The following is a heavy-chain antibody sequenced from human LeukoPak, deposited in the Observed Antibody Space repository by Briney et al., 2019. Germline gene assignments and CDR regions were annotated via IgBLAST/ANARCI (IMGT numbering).Heavy chain of an antibody. Sequence: GASVKVSCKVSGYTLTELSMHWVRQAPGKGLEWMGGFDPEDGETIYAQKFQGRVTMTEDTSTDTAYMELSSLRSEDTAVYYCATAPIAVPAAMSLDYYYYMDVWGKGTTVTVSS. CDR2: FDPEDGET. CDR3: ATAPIAVPAAMSLDYYYYMDV. D-gene: IGHD2-2*01. CDR1: GYTLTELS. J-gene: IGHJ6*03. V-gene: IGHV1-24*01.